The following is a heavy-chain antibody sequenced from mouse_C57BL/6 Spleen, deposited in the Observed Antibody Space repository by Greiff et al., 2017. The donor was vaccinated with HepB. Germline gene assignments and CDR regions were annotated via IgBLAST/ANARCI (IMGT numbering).Heavy chain of an antibody. V-gene: IGHV1-26*01. Sequence: VQLQQSGPELVKPGASVKISCKASGYTFTDYYMNWVKQSHGKSLEWIGDINPNNGGTSYNQKFKGKATLTVDKSSSTAYMELRSLTSEDSAVYYCARWYGSSYVGYFDYWGQGTTLTVSS. J-gene: IGHJ2*01. CDR2: INPNNGGT. CDR1: GYTFTDYY. D-gene: IGHD1-1*01. CDR3: ARWYGSSYVGYFDY.